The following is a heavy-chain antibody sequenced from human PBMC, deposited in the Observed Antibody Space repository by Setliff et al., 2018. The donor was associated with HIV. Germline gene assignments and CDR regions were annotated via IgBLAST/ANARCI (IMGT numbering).Heavy chain of an antibody. Sequence: ASVKVSCKASGYTFTGFYMHWVRQAPGQGLEWMGWINPNSGGTKYAQKFQGRVTMTRNTSISTAYMELSRLRSDDTAVCYCARDRIWNYVRGYYYYGYMDVWGKGTTVTVSS. V-gene: IGHV1-2*02. D-gene: IGHD1-7*01. J-gene: IGHJ6*03. CDR1: GYTFTGFY. CDR2: INPNSGGT. CDR3: ARDRIWNYVRGYYYYGYMDV.